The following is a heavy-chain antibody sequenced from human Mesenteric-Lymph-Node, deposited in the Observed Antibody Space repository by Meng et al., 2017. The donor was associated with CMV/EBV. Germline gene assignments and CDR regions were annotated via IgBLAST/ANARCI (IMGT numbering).Heavy chain of an antibody. V-gene: IGHV3-21*06. CDR3: ARIGLYPRRMYQLNAFDI. Sequence: GGSLRLSCAASEFTFSSYTMSWVRQAPGKGLEWVSSITPNSSYILYADSMKGRVTISRDNAKDSLYLQMNSLRAEDTAVYYCARIGLYPRRMYQLNAFDIWGQGTMVTVSS. D-gene: IGHD2-2*01. CDR2: ITPNSSYI. J-gene: IGHJ3*02. CDR1: EFTFSSYT.